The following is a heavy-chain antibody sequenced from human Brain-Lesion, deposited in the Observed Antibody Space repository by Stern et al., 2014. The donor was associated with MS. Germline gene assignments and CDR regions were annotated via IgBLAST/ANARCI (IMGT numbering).Heavy chain of an antibody. Sequence: QLQLQESGPGLVKPSETLSLTCTVAGGSVSSTSYAWAWIRQPPGKGLEWIGTIYYSGNTYYSPSLKSRLTLYLDTPKNQFSLQLRSVTAADTAVYYCAGEEDIRYCSGGSCTGNWFDPWGQGTLVTVSS. V-gene: IGHV4-39*01. CDR1: GGSVSSTSYA. D-gene: IGHD2-15*01. CDR3: AGEEDIRYCSGGSCTGNWFDP. J-gene: IGHJ5*02. CDR2: IYYSGNT.